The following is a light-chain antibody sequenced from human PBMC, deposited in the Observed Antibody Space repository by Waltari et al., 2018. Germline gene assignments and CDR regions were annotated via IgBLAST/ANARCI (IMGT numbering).Light chain of an antibody. Sequence: EIVMTQSPATLSVSQGAGATLSCRASQSVSSNLAWYQHKPGQAPRLLINGASTRATGIPGRFSGSGSGTEFSLTIISLQPEDFAVYYCQQYHKCPFTFGGGTKVEIK. CDR3: QQYHKCPFT. CDR1: QSVSSN. CDR2: GAS. J-gene: IGKJ4*01. V-gene: IGKV3-15*01.